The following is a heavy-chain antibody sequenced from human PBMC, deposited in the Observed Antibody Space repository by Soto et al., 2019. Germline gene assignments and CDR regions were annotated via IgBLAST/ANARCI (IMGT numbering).Heavy chain of an antibody. CDR2: ISSSGSTI. J-gene: IGHJ5*02. CDR1: GFTFSSYE. Sequence: GGSLRLSCAASGFTFSSYEMNWVRQAPGKGLEWVSYISSSGSTIYYADSVKGRFTISRDNARNSLYLQMNSLRAEDTAVYYCARDDKLIPWFDPWGQGTLVTVSS. V-gene: IGHV3-48*03. D-gene: IGHD1-1*01. CDR3: ARDDKLIPWFDP.